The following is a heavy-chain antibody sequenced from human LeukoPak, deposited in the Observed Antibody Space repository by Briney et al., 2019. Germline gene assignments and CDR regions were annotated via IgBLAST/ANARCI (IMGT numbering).Heavy chain of an antibody. CDR2: IRYDGSIQ. J-gene: IGHJ4*02. CDR3: AKDWSYRGWAYYLDY. CDR1: GFTFSSYG. D-gene: IGHD6-19*01. V-gene: IGHV3-30*02. Sequence: GGSLRLSCATSGFTFSSYGMHWVRQAPGKGLEWVTFIRYDGSIQYYADSVKGRFTISRDNFKNTLYLHMNSLRAEDTAVYHRAKDWSYRGWAYYLDYWGQGTLVTVSS.